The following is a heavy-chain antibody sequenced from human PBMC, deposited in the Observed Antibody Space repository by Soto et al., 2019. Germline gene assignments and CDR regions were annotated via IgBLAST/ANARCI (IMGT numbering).Heavy chain of an antibody. Sequence: EVQLLESGGGLVQPGGSLRLSCAASGFTFRNYAMSWVRQAPGKGLEWVSSISNGGGSTYYADSVKGRFTISRDNSKNTLYLQRNSLRAEDTAVYYCAKDGNYGYWGQGTLVTVSS. CDR3: AKDGNYGY. CDR1: GFTFRNYA. D-gene: IGHD3-16*01. CDR2: ISNGGGST. J-gene: IGHJ4*02. V-gene: IGHV3-23*01.